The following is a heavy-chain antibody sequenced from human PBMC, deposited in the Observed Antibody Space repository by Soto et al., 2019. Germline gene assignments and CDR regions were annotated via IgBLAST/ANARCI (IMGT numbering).Heavy chain of an antibody. CDR2: ISANNGNT. Sequence: QVQLVQSGAEVKKPGASVKVSCKASGYTFTSYGISWVRQAPGQGLEWMGWISANNGNTKYAQKPQGRVTMTTDTSKSKGYMGPRSPTCDDRAVYFGASEPIYFDYWDEWALGSVSS. CDR1: GYTFTSYG. V-gene: IGHV1-18*01. CDR3: ASEPIYFDY. J-gene: IGHJ4*02. D-gene: IGHD2-2*02.